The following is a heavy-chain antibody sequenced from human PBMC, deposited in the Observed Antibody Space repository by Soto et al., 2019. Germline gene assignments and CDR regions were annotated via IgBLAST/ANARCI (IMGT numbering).Heavy chain of an antibody. D-gene: IGHD2-15*01. J-gene: IGHJ5*02. Sequence: SESLSLTCAVYCGSFSGYYWSWIRQPPGKGLEWIGEINHSGSTNYNPSLKSRVTISVDTSKNQFSLKLSSVTAADTAVYYCARGLVRGGFDPWGQGTLVTVSS. CDR2: INHSGST. CDR1: CGSFSGYY. V-gene: IGHV4-34*01. CDR3: ARGLVRGGFDP.